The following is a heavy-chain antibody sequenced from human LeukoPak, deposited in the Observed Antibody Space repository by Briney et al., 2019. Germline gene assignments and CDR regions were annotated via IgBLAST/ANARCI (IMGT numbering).Heavy chain of an antibody. CDR3: ARSLWPEGY. CDR2: IEKDGSDK. CDR1: GFTFSSYW. J-gene: IGHJ4*02. Sequence: PGGSLRLSCAASGFTFSSYWMSWVRQAPGKGLEWVANIEKDGSDKYYVDSVKGRFTISRDNAKDLVYLQMDSLRAEDSAVYYCARSLWPEGYWGQGTLVTVSS. D-gene: IGHD2-21*01. V-gene: IGHV3-7*01.